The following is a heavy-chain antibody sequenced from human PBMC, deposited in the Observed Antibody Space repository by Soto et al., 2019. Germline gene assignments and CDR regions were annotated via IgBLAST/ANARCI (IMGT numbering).Heavy chain of an antibody. Sequence: QVQLQESGPGLVKPSQTLSLTCTVSGGSISSGGYYWSWIRQHPGKGLEWIGYIYYSGSTYYNPSLKSRVTISVDTSKNQFSLKLSSVTAADTAGYYCRALTGTTYYYCCMDVWGKGTTVTVSS. CDR2: IYYSGST. V-gene: IGHV4-31*03. CDR3: RALTGTTYYYCCMDV. CDR1: GGSISSGGYY. J-gene: IGHJ6*03. D-gene: IGHD1-20*01.